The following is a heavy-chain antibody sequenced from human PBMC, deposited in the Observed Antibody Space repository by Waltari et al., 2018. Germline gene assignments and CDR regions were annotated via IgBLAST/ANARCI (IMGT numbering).Heavy chain of an antibody. CDR1: GFTFSSYS. CDR3: ARDRRMITFGGVIALDY. V-gene: IGHV3-21*01. CDR2: ISSSSSYI. J-gene: IGHJ4*02. D-gene: IGHD3-16*02. Sequence: EVQLVESGGGLVKPGGSLRLSCAASGFTFSSYSMNWVRQAPGKGLEWVSSISSSSSYIYYADSVKGRFTISRDNAKNSLYLQMNSLRAEDTAVYYCARDRRMITFGGVIALDYWGQGTLVTVSS.